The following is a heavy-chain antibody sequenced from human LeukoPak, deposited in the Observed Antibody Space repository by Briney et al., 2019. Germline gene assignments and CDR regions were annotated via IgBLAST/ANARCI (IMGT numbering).Heavy chain of an antibody. J-gene: IGHJ4*02. CDR1: GFTFSGYW. CDR3: ARGRGVEY. CDR2: IKPDGSER. Sequence: GGSLRPSCAASGFTFSGYWMSWVRQAPGKGLEWVANIKPDGSERYYVDSVKGRFTISRDNAKNSLYLQMDSLRAEDTAVYYCARGRGVEYWGRGTLVTVSS. D-gene: IGHD5-24*01. V-gene: IGHV3-7*01.